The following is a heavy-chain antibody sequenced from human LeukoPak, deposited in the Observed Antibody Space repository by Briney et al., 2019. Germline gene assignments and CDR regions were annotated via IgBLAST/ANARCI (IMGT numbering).Heavy chain of an antibody. V-gene: IGHV3-23*01. CDR2: ISGSGGST. J-gene: IGHJ4*02. D-gene: IGHD3-22*01. Sequence: GGSLRLSCAASGFTFSSYAMSWVRQAPGKGLEWVSAISGSGGSTYYADSVKGRFTISRDNSKYTLYLQMNSLRAEDTAVYYCAKAVPYYYDSSGYYVDYWGQGTLVTVSS. CDR1: GFTFSSYA. CDR3: AKAVPYYYDSSGYYVDY.